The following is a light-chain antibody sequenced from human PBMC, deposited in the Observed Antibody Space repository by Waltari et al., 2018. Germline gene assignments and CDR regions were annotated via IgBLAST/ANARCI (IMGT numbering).Light chain of an antibody. CDR2: DAS. Sequence: DIVLTQSPATLSLSPGERATLSCGASQSVTNYLAWYQLKPGQAPRLLIYDASNRATGIPARFSGSGSGTDFTLTISNLEPEDSAVYYCQQRSKWPLTFGGGTKVEIK. V-gene: IGKV3-11*01. CDR1: QSVTNY. J-gene: IGKJ4*01. CDR3: QQRSKWPLT.